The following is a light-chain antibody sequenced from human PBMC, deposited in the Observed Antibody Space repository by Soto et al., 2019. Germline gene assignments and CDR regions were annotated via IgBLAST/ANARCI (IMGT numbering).Light chain of an antibody. CDR1: QSVSSN. V-gene: IGKV3-15*01. Sequence: EIVMTQSPATLSVSPGERATLSCRASQSVSSNLAWYQQKPGQAPRLLIYGASTRATGIPARFSGSGSGTEFSLTISSLQSEDLAVYYCQQYNNWLPLTFGQGTKVEIK. CDR2: GAS. CDR3: QQYNNWLPLT. J-gene: IGKJ1*01.